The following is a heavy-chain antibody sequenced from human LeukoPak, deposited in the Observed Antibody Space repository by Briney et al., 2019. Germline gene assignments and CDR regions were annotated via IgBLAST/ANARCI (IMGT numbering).Heavy chain of an antibody. CDR3: ARAAYFRGFDY. CDR1: GFTFSSYG. CDR2: SRNKDSSYTT. V-gene: IGHV3-72*01. D-gene: IGHD2-8*01. Sequence: GRSLRLSCAASGFTFSSYGMHWVRQAPEKGLEWVARSRNKDSSYTTEYAASVKGRFTISRDESKNSLYLQMNSLKTEDTAVYYCARAAYFRGFDYWGQGTLVTVSS. J-gene: IGHJ4*02.